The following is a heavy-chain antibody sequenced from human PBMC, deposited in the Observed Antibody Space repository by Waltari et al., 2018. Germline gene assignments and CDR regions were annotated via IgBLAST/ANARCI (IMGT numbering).Heavy chain of an antibody. Sequence: EVQLVESGGGLVKPGGSLRLSCAASGFPFSNAWMSWVRQAPGKGLEWVGRIKSKTDGGTTDYAAPVKGRFTISRDDSKNTLYLQMNSLKTEDTAVYYCTTPTVTTPGGGMDVWGQGTTVTVSS. D-gene: IGHD4-17*01. CDR3: TTPTVTTPGGGMDV. V-gene: IGHV3-15*01. CDR1: GFPFSNAW. J-gene: IGHJ6*02. CDR2: IKSKTDGGTT.